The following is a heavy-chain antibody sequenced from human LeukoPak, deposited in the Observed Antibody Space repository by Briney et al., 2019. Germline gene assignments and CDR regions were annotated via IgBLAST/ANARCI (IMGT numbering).Heavy chain of an antibody. Sequence: GSLRLSCAVSGPAFFTHNFQWVRESPGKGQECVAFISRRGVIHYAASVKGRFTISRDNANTSLFLQMNSLRVEDTALYYCASDIESDTRDDWGQGTLVIVSS. CDR3: ASDIESDTRDD. CDR2: ISRRGVI. J-gene: IGHJ4*02. V-gene: IGHV3-69-1*02. CDR1: GPAFFTHN.